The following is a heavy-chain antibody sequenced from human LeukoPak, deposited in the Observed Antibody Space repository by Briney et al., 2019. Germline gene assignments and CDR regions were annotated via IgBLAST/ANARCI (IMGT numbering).Heavy chain of an antibody. CDR2: ISGSGGST. CDR1: GFTFSSYA. V-gene: IGHV3-23*01. Sequence: GGSLRLSCAASGFTFSSYAMSWVRQAPGKGLEWVSAISGSGGSTYYADSVKGRFTISRDKSKNTLYLQMNSLRAEDTAVYYCARDLDYYDSRGYLDYWGQGTLVTVSS. D-gene: IGHD3-22*01. CDR3: ARDLDYYDSRGYLDY. J-gene: IGHJ4*02.